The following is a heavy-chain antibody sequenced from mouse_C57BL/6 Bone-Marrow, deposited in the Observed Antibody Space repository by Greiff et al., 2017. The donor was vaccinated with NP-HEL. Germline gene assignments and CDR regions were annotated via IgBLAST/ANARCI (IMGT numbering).Heavy chain of an antibody. Sequence: EVQLQQSGAELVRPGASVKLSCTASGFNIKDDYMHWVKQWPEQGLEWIGWIDPETGDTESASQFPGKATITADTASNTAYLQLSSLTSEDTAVYYCTAYYYYFDYWGQGTTLTVSS. J-gene: IGHJ2*01. V-gene: IGHV14-4*01. D-gene: IGHD1-1*01. CDR1: GFNIKDDY. CDR2: IDPETGDT. CDR3: TAYYYYFDY.